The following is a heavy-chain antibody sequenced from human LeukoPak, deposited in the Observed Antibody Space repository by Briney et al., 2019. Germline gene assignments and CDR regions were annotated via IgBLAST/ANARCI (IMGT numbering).Heavy chain of an antibody. V-gene: IGHV3-30*04. CDR2: ISYDGSNN. D-gene: IGHD1-7*01. CDR3: ARGALNYRPLCDY. CDR1: GFTFSSYA. Sequence: GGSLRLSCAASGFTFSSYAMHWVRQAPGKGLEWVAVISYDGSNNYYADSVKGRFTISRDNSKNTLYLQMNSLRAEDTAVYYCARGALNYRPLCDYWGQGTLVTVSS. J-gene: IGHJ4*02.